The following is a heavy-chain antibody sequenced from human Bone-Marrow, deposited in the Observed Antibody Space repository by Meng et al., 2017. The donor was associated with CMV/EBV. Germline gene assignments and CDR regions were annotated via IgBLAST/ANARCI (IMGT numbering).Heavy chain of an antibody. J-gene: IGHJ4*02. CDR2: IYHSGST. V-gene: IGHV4-38-2*02. CDR1: GYSISSGYY. CDR3: AREPRSHSD. D-gene: IGHD1-14*01. Sequence: SETLSLTCTVSGYSISSGYYWGWIRQPPGKGLEWIGSIYHSGSTYYNPSLKSRVTISVDTSKNQFSLKLSSVTAADTAVYYCAREPRSHSDWGQGTLVTVSS.